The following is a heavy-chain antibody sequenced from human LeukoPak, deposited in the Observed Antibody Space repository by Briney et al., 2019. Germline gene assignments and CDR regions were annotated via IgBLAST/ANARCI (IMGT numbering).Heavy chain of an antibody. D-gene: IGHD6-25*01. V-gene: IGHV4-39*01. Sequence: SETLSLTCTVSGGSISSSSYYWGWIRQPPGKVLEWIGRIYYSGSTYYNPSLKSRVTISVDTSKNQFSLKLSSVTAADTAVYYCARHERWFDPWGQGTLVTVSS. CDR2: IYYSGST. CDR3: ARHERWFDP. J-gene: IGHJ5*02. CDR1: GGSISSSSYY.